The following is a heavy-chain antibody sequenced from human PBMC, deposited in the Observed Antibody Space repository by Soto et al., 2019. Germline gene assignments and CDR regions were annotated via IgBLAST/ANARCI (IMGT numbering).Heavy chain of an antibody. J-gene: IGHJ4*02. D-gene: IGHD3-22*01. CDR3: AREADFASSGYVLDY. CDR1: GFTFSGFS. Sequence: GGSLRLSCAASGFTFSGFSMNWVRQAPGKGLEWVSSVTSSPSSMFYADSVKGRSTISRDDAKDSLFLQMNSLRADDTAVYYCAREADFASSGYVLDYWGLGTLVTVSS. V-gene: IGHV3-21*01. CDR2: VTSSPSSM.